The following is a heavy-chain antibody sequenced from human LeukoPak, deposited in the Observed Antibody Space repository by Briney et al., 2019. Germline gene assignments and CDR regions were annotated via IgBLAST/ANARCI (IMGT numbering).Heavy chain of an antibody. V-gene: IGHV3-23*01. D-gene: IGHD6-13*01. J-gene: IGHJ4*02. CDR2: ISGSGGST. CDR3: AKDIGGGNAVSSSWYLAIDY. Sequence: PGGSLRLSCAASGFTFSSYAMSWVRQAPGKGLEWVSAISGSGGSTYYADSVKGRFTISRDNAKNSLYLQMNSLRAEDTALYYCAKDIGGGNAVSSSWYLAIDYWGQGTLVTVSS. CDR1: GFTFSSYA.